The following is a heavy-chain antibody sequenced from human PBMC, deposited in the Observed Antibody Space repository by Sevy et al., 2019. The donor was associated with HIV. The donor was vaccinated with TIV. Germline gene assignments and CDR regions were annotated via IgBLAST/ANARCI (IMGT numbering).Heavy chain of an antibody. CDR2: LSFGCGEI. D-gene: IGHD2-8*01. CDR3: AREGCTKPHDY. V-gene: IGHV3-23*01. J-gene: IGHJ4*02. CDR1: GFTFSTST. Sequence: GGSLRLSCAASGFTFSTSTMSWVRQPPGKGLEWVSTLSFGCGEINYADSVKGRFTISRDNSKSSVYLQMNNLRPEDTAVYYCAREGCTKPHDYWGQGTLVTVSS.